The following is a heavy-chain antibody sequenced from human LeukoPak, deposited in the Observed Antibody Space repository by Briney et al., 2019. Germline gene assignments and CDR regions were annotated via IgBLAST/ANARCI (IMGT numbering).Heavy chain of an antibody. V-gene: IGHV4-59*08. Sequence: KPSETLSLTCTVSGGSISSYYWSWIRQPPVKGLEWIGYIYYSGSTNYNPSLESRVTMSVDTSKNQFSLKLTSVTAADTAVYYCARAHPGYSSSSLWGQGTLVTVSS. CDR2: IYYSGST. D-gene: IGHD6-6*01. J-gene: IGHJ4*02. CDR3: ARAHPGYSSSSL. CDR1: GGSISSYY.